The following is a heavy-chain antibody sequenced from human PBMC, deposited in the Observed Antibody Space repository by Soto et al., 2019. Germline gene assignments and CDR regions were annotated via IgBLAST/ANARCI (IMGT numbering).Heavy chain of an antibody. D-gene: IGHD3-16*02. J-gene: IGHJ4*02. CDR2: IAPHSGRT. V-gene: IGHV1-18*04. CDR3: ARAATGSYRSAY. Sequence: QVQLVQSGPEVKNPGASVRVSCVASGYAFTSYGVNWVRQAPGQGLEWMGWIAPHSGRTTYLPKFQGRVTMTADVSTNTAYIELRSLKSDDTGRYFCARAATGSYRSAYWGQGTVVTVSS. CDR1: GYAFTSYG.